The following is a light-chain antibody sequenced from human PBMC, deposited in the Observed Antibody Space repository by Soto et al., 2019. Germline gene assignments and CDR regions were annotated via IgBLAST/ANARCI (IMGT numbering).Light chain of an antibody. Sequence: QSALTQPASVSGSPGQSITISCTGTSSDVGGYNFVSWYQHHPGKDPKLLIYEVTNRPSGVSNRFSGSQSGNTASLTISGLQAEDEADYYCSSYTSSTTYVFGTGTKLTVL. J-gene: IGLJ1*01. CDR3: SSYTSSTTYV. CDR1: SSDVGGYNF. V-gene: IGLV2-14*01. CDR2: EVT.